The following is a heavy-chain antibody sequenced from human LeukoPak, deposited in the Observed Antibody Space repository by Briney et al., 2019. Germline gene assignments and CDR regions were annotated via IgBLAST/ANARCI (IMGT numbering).Heavy chain of an antibody. D-gene: IGHD3-3*01. V-gene: IGHV3-49*04. Sequence: GGSLRLSCTASGFTFCDHAMGWVRQAPGKGLEWVGFIRPKAYGERTEYAAPVKGRFTISRDDSKSIAYLQMNSLKTEDTAVYYCTRSLNSITIFGGFDPWGQGTLVTVSS. J-gene: IGHJ5*02. CDR3: TRSLNSITIFGGFDP. CDR1: GFTFCDHA. CDR2: IRPKAYGERT.